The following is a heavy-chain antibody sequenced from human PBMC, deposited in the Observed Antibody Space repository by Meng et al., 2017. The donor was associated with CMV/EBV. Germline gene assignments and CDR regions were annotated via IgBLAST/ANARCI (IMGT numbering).Heavy chain of an antibody. CDR2: INSDGSST. D-gene: IGHD6-6*01. J-gene: IGHJ4*02. V-gene: IGHV3-74*01. CDR1: GFPFSSYW. CDR3: ARSRQRYSSSSNGDY. Sequence: GESLKISCAASGFPFSSYWMHWVRQAPGKGLVWVSRINSDGSSTSHADSVKGRFTISRDNAKNTLYLQMNSLRAEDTAVYYCARSRQRYSSSSNGDYWGQGTLVTVSS.